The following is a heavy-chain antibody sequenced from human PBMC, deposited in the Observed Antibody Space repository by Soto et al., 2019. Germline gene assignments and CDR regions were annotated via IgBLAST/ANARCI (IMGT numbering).Heavy chain of an antibody. V-gene: IGHV4-4*02. D-gene: IGHD3-10*01. CDR2: IYHSGST. CDR3: ARRGDGSGSLDY. CDR1: AGSISSSSW. J-gene: IGHJ4*02. Sequence: PSETLSLTCAVSAGSISSSSWWSWVRQPPGKGLEWIGEIYHSGSTTYSPSLKSPVTISVDKSKNQFSLKLSSVTAADTAVYYCARRGDGSGSLDYWGRGTLVTV.